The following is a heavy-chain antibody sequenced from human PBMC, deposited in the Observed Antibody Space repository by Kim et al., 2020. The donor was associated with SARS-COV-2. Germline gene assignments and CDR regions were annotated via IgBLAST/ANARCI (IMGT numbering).Heavy chain of an antibody. CDR2: IYTSGST. CDR3: ARVTGSGSYDDAFDI. V-gene: IGHV4-4*07. J-gene: IGHJ3*02. D-gene: IGHD3-10*01. CDR1: GGSISSYY. Sequence: SETLSLTCTVSGGSISSYYWSWIRQPAGKGLEWIGRIYTSGSTNYNPSLKSRVTMSVDTSKNQFSLKLSSVTAADTAVYYCARVTGSGSYDDAFDIWGQGTMVTVSS.